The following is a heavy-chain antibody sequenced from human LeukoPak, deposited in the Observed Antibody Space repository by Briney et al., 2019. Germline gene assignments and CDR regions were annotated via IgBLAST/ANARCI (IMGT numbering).Heavy chain of an antibody. Sequence: SETLSLTCTVSGGSMSSYYWSWIRQPPGKGLEWIGRIYTSGSTNYNSSLKSRVTMSVDTSKNQFSLKLSSVTAADTAVYYCARVGRLRLGELSLSSPVDYWGQGTLVTVSS. CDR1: GGSMSSYY. V-gene: IGHV4-4*07. CDR3: ARVGRLRLGELSLSSPVDY. J-gene: IGHJ4*02. CDR2: IYTSGST. D-gene: IGHD3-16*02.